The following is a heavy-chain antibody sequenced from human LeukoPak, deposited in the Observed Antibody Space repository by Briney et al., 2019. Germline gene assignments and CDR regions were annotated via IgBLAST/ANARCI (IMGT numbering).Heavy chain of an antibody. V-gene: IGHV3-30*18. Sequence: PGGSLRLSCAASGFTLSYYGMHWVRQAPGKGLEWVAIISHDGSNKHYADSVKGRFTISRDNAKNTLYLQMISLRAEDTAVYYCAKDLAEKEDYWGQGTLVTVSS. CDR3: AKDLAEKEDY. CDR1: GFTLSYYG. J-gene: IGHJ4*02. CDR2: ISHDGSNK.